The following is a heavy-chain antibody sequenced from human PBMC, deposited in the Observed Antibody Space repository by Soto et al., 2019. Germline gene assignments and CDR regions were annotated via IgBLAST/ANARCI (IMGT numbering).Heavy chain of an antibody. CDR2: SHQSGIT. D-gene: IGHD6-19*01. J-gene: IGHJ4*02. Sequence: SETLSLTCAVSGYAISNGYYWGWVRQPPGKGLEWIGDSHQSGITHHSPSLKGRVITSMLTSKNQFSLDLIPVTAADTAVYYCVRKVAVAGTNVPDYFDHWGQGIQVTVYS. CDR1: GYAISNGYY. V-gene: IGHV4-38-2*01. CDR3: VRKVAVAGTNVPDYFDH.